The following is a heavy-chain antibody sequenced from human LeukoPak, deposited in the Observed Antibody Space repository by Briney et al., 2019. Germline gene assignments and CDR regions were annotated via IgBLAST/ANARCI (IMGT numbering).Heavy chain of an antibody. CDR1: GGSISSTSYY. CDR3: ARLGWGSGGY. J-gene: IGHJ4*02. V-gene: IGHV4-39*01. CDR2: FYYSGST. Sequence: PSETLSLTCTVSGGSISSTSYYWGWTRHPPGKGLEGFGRFYYSGSTNYNPSLKSRVNISVDTSKNQFSLQLASVTAADTAVYYCARLGWGSGGYWGQGNLVPVSS. D-gene: IGHD7-27*01.